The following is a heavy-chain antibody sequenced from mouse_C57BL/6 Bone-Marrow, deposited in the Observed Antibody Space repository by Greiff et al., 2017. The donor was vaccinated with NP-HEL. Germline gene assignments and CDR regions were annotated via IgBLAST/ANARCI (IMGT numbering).Heavy chain of an antibody. CDR3: ARWSAQATPYAMDY. D-gene: IGHD3-2*02. J-gene: IGHJ4*01. V-gene: IGHV1-18*01. CDR2: INPNNGGT. Sequence: EVQLVESGPELVKPGASVKIPCKASGYTFTDYNMDWVKQSHGKSLEWIGDINPNNGGTIYNQKFKGKATLTVDKSSSTAYMELRSLTSEDTAVYYCARWSAQATPYAMDYWGQGTSVTVSS. CDR1: GYTFTDYN.